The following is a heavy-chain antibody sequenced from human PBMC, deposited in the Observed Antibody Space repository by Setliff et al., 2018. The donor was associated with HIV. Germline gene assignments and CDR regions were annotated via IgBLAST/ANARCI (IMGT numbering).Heavy chain of an antibody. CDR1: GFTFTNYW. D-gene: IGHD1-1*01. V-gene: IGHV3-7*01. Sequence: PGGSLRLSCAASGFTFTNYWMSWVRQAPGKGLEWVANIHKVGSEKYYVDSVKGRFTISRDNINNFLYLQMNSLRAEDTAVYYCAGSRGYFVQADWGQGTLGTVSS. CDR3: AGSRGYFVQAD. CDR2: IHKVGSEK. J-gene: IGHJ4*02.